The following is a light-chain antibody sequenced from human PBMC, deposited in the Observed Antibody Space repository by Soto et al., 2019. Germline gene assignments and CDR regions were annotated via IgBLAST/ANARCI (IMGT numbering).Light chain of an antibody. CDR1: QSLSSN. V-gene: IGKV3-15*01. CDR3: QQYNNWLSIT. Sequence: IVLTQSPGTLSLSPGERATLSCRGSQSLSSNLAWYQQKPGRAPRLLIYGASTRATGIPARFSGSGSGTEFTLTISSLQSEDFSVYYCQQYNNWLSITFGQGTRLEIK. J-gene: IGKJ5*01. CDR2: GAS.